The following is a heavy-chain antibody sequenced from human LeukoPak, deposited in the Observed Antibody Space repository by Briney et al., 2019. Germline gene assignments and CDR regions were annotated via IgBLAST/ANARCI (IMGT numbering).Heavy chain of an antibody. Sequence: SPSETLSLTCAVSGYSISSGYYWGWIRQPPGKGLEWIGSIYHSGSTYYNPSLKSRVTISVDTSKNQFSLKLSSVTAADTAVYYCARVRRYSDWSEATHPPYFDYWGQGTLVTVSS. CDR3: ARVRRYSDWSEATHPPYFDY. CDR1: GYSISSGYY. J-gene: IGHJ4*02. D-gene: IGHD3-9*01. V-gene: IGHV4-38-2*01. CDR2: IYHSGST.